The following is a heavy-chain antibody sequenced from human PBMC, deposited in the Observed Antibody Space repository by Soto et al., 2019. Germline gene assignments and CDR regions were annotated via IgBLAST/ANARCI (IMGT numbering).Heavy chain of an antibody. J-gene: IGHJ6*02. D-gene: IGHD6-13*01. V-gene: IGHV1-24*01. CDR1: GYTLTELS. Sequence: ASVKVPCKVSGYTLTELSMHWVRQAPGKGLEWMGGFDPEDGETIYAQKFQGRVTMTEDTSTDTAYMELSSLRSEDTAVYYCARGGSSWYRGYYYYYGMDVWGQGTTVTVSS. CDR3: ARGGSSWYRGYYYYYGMDV. CDR2: FDPEDGET.